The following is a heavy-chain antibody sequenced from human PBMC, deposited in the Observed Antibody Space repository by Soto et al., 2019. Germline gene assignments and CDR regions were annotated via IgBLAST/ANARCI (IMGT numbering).Heavy chain of an antibody. CDR2: ISGSGGST. V-gene: IGHV3-23*01. D-gene: IGHD1-26*01. CDR3: AKDPEWELPKYYFDD. CDR1: GITFRNYA. J-gene: IGHJ4*02. Sequence: GGSLRLSCAASGITFRNYAMSWVRQAPGKGLEWVSTISGSGGSTYYADSVKGRFTISRDNSKNTLYLQMNSLRAEDTAVYYCAKDPEWELPKYYFDDWGQGTLGTV.